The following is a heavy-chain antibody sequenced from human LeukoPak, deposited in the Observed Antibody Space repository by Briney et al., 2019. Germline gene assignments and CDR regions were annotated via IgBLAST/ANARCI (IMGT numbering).Heavy chain of an antibody. CDR2: IIPIFGTA. D-gene: IGHD5-18*01. J-gene: IGHJ4*02. CDR1: GGTFSSCA. V-gene: IGHV1-69*01. CDR3: ARTVSGYSYAFDY. Sequence: GSSVKVSCKASGGTFSSCAISWVRQAPGQGLEWMGGIIPIFGTANYAQKFQGRVTITADESTSTAYMELSSLRSEDTAVYYCARTVSGYSYAFDYWGQGTLVTVSS.